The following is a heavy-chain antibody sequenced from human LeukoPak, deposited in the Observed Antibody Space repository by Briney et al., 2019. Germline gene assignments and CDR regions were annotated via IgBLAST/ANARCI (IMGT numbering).Heavy chain of an antibody. Sequence: PGGSLRLSCAASGFTFSSYAMSWVRQSPGKGLEWVTFIRYDGSEKYYVDSVEGRFTISRDNSKNTLYLQMNSLRAEDTAVYYCATSVTGYSSPFYYWGQGTLVTVSP. D-gene: IGHD6-13*01. CDR3: ATSVTGYSSPFYY. CDR1: GFTFSSYA. CDR2: IRYDGSEK. V-gene: IGHV3-30*02. J-gene: IGHJ4*02.